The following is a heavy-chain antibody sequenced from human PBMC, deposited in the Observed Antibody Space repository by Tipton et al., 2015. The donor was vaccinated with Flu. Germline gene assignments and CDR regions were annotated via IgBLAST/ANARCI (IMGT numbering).Heavy chain of an antibody. V-gene: IGHV4-4*07. CDR2: MSASGSS. CDR3: ARDLRGYSGYTGGDAFDM. J-gene: IGHJ3*02. CDR1: GDSMSSFY. Sequence: TLSLTCTVSGDSMSSFYWTWIRQPAGKGLEWIGRMSASGSSKYKPSLKSRVTMSVDTSKNQFSLRLTSVTSADTAVYYCARDLRGYSGYTGGDAFDMWGRGIMVFVSS. D-gene: IGHD5-12*01.